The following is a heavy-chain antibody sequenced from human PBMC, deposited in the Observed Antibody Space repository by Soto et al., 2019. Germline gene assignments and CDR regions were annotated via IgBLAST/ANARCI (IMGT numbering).Heavy chain of an antibody. Sequence: GGSLRLSCVVSGFTFSSYPFHWVRQAPGKGLEWVAVVSSDGGNKYYSNSVRGRFTISRDNSKNTLYLQMNRLRVDDMAVYYCAREAHSSAWGWFDSWGQGTLVTVSS. CDR2: VSSDGGNK. CDR3: AREAHSSAWGWFDS. V-gene: IGHV3-30-3*01. D-gene: IGHD3-16*01. J-gene: IGHJ5*01. CDR1: GFTFSSYP.